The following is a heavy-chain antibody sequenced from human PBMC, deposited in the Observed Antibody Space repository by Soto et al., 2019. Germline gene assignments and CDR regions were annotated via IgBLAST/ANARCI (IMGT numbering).Heavy chain of an antibody. CDR1: GYTFTSYA. D-gene: IGHD6-19*01. CDR3: AREGAVAGPDY. J-gene: IGHJ4*02. CDR2: ISPYNGKT. Sequence: ASVKVSCKASGYTFTSYAISWVRQAPGQGLEYLGWISPYNGKTNYAQNLQGRVAVTADTSTTTVYLELRSLRSGDTAIYYCAREGAVAGPDYWGEGTLVTAPQ. V-gene: IGHV1-18*01.